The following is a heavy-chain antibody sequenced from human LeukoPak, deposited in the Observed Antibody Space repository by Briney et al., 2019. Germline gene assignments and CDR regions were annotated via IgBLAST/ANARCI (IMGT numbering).Heavy chain of an antibody. V-gene: IGHV4-34*01. CDR3: ARTAAAGLASDY. CDR2: INHSGST. J-gene: IGHJ4*02. CDR1: GGSFSGYY. D-gene: IGHD6-13*01. Sequence: SETLSLTCAVYGGSFSGYYWSWIRQPPGKGLEWIGEINHSGSTNYNPSLKSRVTISVDTSKNQFSLKLSFVTAADTAVYYCARTAAAGLASDYWGQGTLVTVSS.